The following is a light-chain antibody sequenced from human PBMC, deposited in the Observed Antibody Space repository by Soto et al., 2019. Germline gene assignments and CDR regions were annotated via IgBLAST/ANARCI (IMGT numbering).Light chain of an antibody. J-gene: IGKJ1*01. CDR3: QKYYSAPET. Sequence: DIQMTQSPSSLSASVGDSVTITCRASQGISSYLAWYQQKPGQVPKVLIYAASTLHSGVPSRFSGSGSGTEFTLTISNVQPEDVATYYCQKYYSAPETFGQGTKFEIK. CDR1: QGISSY. V-gene: IGKV1-27*01. CDR2: AAS.